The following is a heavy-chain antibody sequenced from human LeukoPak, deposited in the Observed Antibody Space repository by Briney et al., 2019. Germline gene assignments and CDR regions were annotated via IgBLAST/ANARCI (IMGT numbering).Heavy chain of an antibody. CDR2: ISYDGSNK. J-gene: IGHJ4*02. D-gene: IGHD2-2*01. Sequence: GGSLRLSCAASGFTFSSYGMHWVRQAPGKGLEWVAVISYDGSNKYYADSVKGRFTISRDNSKNTLYLQMNSLRAEDTAVYYCAKDPQYQYYFDYWGQGTLVTVSS. CDR1: GFTFSSYG. V-gene: IGHV3-30*18. CDR3: AKDPQYQYYFDY.